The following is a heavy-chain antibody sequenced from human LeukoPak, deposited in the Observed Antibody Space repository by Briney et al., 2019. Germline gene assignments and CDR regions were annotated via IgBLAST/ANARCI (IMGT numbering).Heavy chain of an antibody. V-gene: IGHV1-2*02. CDR3: ARDKSGIDY. J-gene: IGHJ4*02. CDR2: INSNSGDT. D-gene: IGHD1-26*01. Sequence: ASVKVSCKTSGYMFTGYYKHWVRRAPGQGLEWMGWINSNSGDTKYAQKFQGRVTMARDTSITTVYMELSSLRSDDTAVYYCARDKSGIDYWGQGTLVTVSS. CDR1: GYMFTGYY.